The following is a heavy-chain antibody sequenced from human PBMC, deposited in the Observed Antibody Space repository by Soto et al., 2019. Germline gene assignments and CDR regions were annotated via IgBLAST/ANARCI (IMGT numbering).Heavy chain of an antibody. V-gene: IGHV3-11*01. CDR2: ISTSGSTI. J-gene: IGHJ4*02. Sequence: GGSLRLSCAASGFTFSDYYMSWIRQAPGRGLEWVSYISTSGSTIDYADSVKGRFTISRDSAKSSLFLQMNSLRAEDTAVYYCARTGVSTYDFWGQGTLVTVSS. CDR1: GFTFSDYY. CDR3: ARTGVSTYDF. D-gene: IGHD2-8*01.